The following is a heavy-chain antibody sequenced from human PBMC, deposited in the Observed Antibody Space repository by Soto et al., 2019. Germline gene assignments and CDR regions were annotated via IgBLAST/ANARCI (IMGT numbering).Heavy chain of an antibody. CDR1: GGSISSGVYY. J-gene: IGHJ4*02. Sequence: SETLSLTCTVSGGSISSGVYYWSWIRQHPGKGLEWIGYIYHSGTTYYNPSLRSRVTISVDTSKNQFSLKLNSVTAADTAVYNCARAVANGGNFDYWGQGTLVTVSS. CDR2: IYHSGTT. V-gene: IGHV4-31*03. CDR3: ARAVANGGNFDY. D-gene: IGHD1-26*01.